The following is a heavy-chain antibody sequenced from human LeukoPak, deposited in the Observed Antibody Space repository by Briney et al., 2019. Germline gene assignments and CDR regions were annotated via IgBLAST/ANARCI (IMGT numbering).Heavy chain of an antibody. CDR1: GGTFSSYA. Sequence: GSSVKVSCKASGGTFSSYAISWVRQASGQGLEWMGRIIPILGIANYAQKFQGRVTITADKSTSTAYMELSSLRSEDTAVYYCARGFPPPVGGRTTVTTQYYYYGMDVWGQGTTVTVSS. CDR3: ARGFPPPVGGRTTVTTQYYYYGMDV. CDR2: IIPILGIA. J-gene: IGHJ6*02. D-gene: IGHD4-17*01. V-gene: IGHV1-69*04.